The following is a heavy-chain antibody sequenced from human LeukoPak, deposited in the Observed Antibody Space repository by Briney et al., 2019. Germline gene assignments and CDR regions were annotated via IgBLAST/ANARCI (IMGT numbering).Heavy chain of an antibody. D-gene: IGHD2-8*01. J-gene: IGHJ4*02. Sequence: ASVKVSCKASGYTFTSYGISWVRQAPGQGLEWMGWISSYNGNTNYAQKLQGRVTMTTDTSTSTAYMEMRSLRPDDTAVYYCARSQVNGFCTNGVCYSGYWGQGTPVTVSS. CDR1: GYTFTSYG. CDR3: ARSQVNGFCTNGVCYSGY. CDR2: ISSYNGNT. V-gene: IGHV1-18*01.